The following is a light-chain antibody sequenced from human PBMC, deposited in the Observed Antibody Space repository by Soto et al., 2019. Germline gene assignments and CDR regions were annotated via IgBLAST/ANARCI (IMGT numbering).Light chain of an antibody. Sequence: QSALTQPASVSGSTGQSITISCTGTSSDVGGYNYVSWYQQHPGKAPKLMIYEVSHRPSGVSDRFSGSKSGNTASLTISGPLAEDEADYYCSSYASSSTLLLFGGGTKLTVL. CDR1: SSDVGGYNY. J-gene: IGLJ3*02. V-gene: IGLV2-14*01. CDR3: SSYASSSTLLL. CDR2: EVS.